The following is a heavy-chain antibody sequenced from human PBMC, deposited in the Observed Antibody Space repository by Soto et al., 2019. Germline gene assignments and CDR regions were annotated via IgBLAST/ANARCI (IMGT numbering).Heavy chain of an antibody. CDR2: ISKYGDS. CDR1: GYIVTNFG. J-gene: IGHJ3*01. Sequence: QVQLVQSGAEMKKPGATVKVSCKASGYIVTNFGINWVRQAPGQGLEWMGCISKYGDSNYLEKLQDRVSLTTDTYTNTAYMELRSLGSDDTGIYYCARGGGAYDVWGQGTKITVSS. V-gene: IGHV1-18*01. CDR3: ARGGGAYDV.